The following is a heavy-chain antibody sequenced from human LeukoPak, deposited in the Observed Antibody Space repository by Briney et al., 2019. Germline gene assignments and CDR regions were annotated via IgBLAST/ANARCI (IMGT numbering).Heavy chain of an antibody. V-gene: IGHV1-2*02. Sequence: ASVRVSCKASGYTFINNYIHWVRQASGHGLEWMGWINPNRGDTNYAQKFQGRVTMTRDTSISTAFMELTRLTSDDTAVYYCTRDLLGFATTPLSDWGQGTLVTVSS. D-gene: IGHD4-17*01. J-gene: IGHJ4*02. CDR2: INPNRGDT. CDR3: TRDLLGFATTPLSD. CDR1: GYTFINNY.